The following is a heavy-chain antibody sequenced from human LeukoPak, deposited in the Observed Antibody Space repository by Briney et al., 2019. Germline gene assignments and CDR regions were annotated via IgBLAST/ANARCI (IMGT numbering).Heavy chain of an antibody. V-gene: IGHV1-8*02. CDR1: GYTFTSYD. CDR2: MNPNSGNT. D-gene: IGHD3-9*01. J-gene: IGHJ3*02. Sequence: ASVKVSCKASGYTFTSYDINWVRQATGQGLEWMGWMNPNSGNTGYAQKFQGQVTISADKSISTAYLQWSSLKASDTAMYYCARTYYDILTGLGPGAFDIWGQGTMVTVSS. CDR3: ARTYYDILTGLGPGAFDI.